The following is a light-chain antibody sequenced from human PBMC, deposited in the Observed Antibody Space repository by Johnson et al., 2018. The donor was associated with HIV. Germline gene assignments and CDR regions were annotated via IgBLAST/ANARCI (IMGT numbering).Light chain of an antibody. J-gene: IGLJ1*01. CDR1: SSNIGSNT. CDR2: SNN. Sequence: QAVLTQPPSASGTPGQRVTISCSGSSSNIGSNTVNWYQQLPGTAPKLLIYSNNKRPSAIPDRFSGSKSGTSATLGITGLQTGDEADYYCGTWESSLGAGGLFGTGTKVTVL. V-gene: IGLV1-51*02. CDR3: GTWESSLGAGGL.